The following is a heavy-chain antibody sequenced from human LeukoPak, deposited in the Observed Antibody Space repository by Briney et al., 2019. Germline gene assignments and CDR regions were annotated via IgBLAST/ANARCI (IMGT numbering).Heavy chain of an antibody. CDR1: GGSISSYY. Sequence: PSETLSLTCTVSGGSISSYYWSWIRQPPGKGLEWIGYIYYSGSTNYNPSLKSRVTISVDTSKNQFSLKLSSVTAADTAVYYCASLDGYNYGADYWGQGTLVTVSS. J-gene: IGHJ4*02. CDR2: IYYSGST. D-gene: IGHD5-12*01. CDR3: ASLDGYNYGADY. V-gene: IGHV4-59*08.